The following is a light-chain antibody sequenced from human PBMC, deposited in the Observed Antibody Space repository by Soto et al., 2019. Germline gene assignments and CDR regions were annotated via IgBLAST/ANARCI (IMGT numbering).Light chain of an antibody. CDR3: QQIYSAPLT. CDR2: AAS. J-gene: IGKJ4*01. V-gene: IGKV1-39*01. CDR1: QSITTY. Sequence: DIQMTQSPSSLSGDVGYRVTITFRSSQSITTYLNWYRQKPGKAPKLLIYAASSLQSGVPSRFSGSGSETEFTLSISSLQTEDFATYFCQQIYSAPLTFGGGTMVDIK.